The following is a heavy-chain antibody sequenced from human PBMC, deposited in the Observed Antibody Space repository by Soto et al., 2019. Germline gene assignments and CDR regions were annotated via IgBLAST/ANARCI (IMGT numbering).Heavy chain of an antibody. Sequence: GGSLRLSCAASGFTLSSYSMNWVRQPPGKGLEWVAYVSSTSSNIYYADSVKGRFTISRDNAMNSLYLQMNSLRAEDTAVYYCARTIFGEYYFDYWGQGTLVTVSS. V-gene: IGHV3-48*01. J-gene: IGHJ4*02. CDR2: VSSTSSNI. D-gene: IGHD3-3*01. CDR3: ARTIFGEYYFDY. CDR1: GFTLSSYS.